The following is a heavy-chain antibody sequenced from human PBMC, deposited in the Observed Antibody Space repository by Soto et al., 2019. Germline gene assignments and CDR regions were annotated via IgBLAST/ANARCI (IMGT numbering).Heavy chain of an antibody. J-gene: IGHJ4*02. CDR3: ARDSLSSMPGR. V-gene: IGHV3-53*01. D-gene: IGHD6-13*01. CDR1: GFTVSSNY. CDR2: IYSGGST. Sequence: PGGSLRLSCAASGFTVSSNYMSWVRQAPGKGLEWVSVIYSGGSTYYADSVKGRFTISRDNSKNTLYLQMNSLRAEDTAVYYCARDSLSSMPGRWGQGTLVTVSS.